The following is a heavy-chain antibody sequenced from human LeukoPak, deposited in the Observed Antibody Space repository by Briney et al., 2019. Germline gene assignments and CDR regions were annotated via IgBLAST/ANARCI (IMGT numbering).Heavy chain of an antibody. CDR1: GFTFSSYS. CDR2: ISSSSTI. Sequence: GGSLRLSCAASGFTFSSYSMNWVRQAPGKGLEWVSYISSSSTIYYADSVKGRFTISRDNSKNTLYLQMNSLRAEDTAVYYCARERERFFNLWGQGTLVTVSS. CDR3: ARERERFFNL. J-gene: IGHJ5*02. D-gene: IGHD3-3*01. V-gene: IGHV3-48*01.